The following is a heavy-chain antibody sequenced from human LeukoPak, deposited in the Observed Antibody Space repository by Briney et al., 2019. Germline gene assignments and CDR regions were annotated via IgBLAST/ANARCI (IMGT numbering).Heavy chain of an antibody. CDR2: MNPNSGNT. J-gene: IGHJ6*03. D-gene: IGHD6-13*01. Sequence: GASVRVSCKASGYTFTSYGISWVRQAPGQGLEWMGWMNPNSGNTGYAQKFQGRVTITRNTSISTAYMELSSLRSEDTAVYYCARTPVRRYSSSSGAHYMDVWGKGTTVTVSS. V-gene: IGHV1-8*03. CDR1: GYTFTSYG. CDR3: ARTPVRRYSSSSGAHYMDV.